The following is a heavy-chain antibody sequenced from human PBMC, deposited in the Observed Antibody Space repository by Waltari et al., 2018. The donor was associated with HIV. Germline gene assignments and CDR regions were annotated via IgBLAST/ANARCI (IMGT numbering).Heavy chain of an antibody. J-gene: IGHJ3*02. CDR2: INSDGRST. CDR1: GFTFSSYW. CDR3: ARVRGDYLESEAFDI. V-gene: IGHV3-74*01. D-gene: IGHD4-17*01. Sequence: EVQLVESGGGLVQPGGFLRLSCVASGFTFSSYWMHWVRQAPGKGLVWVSRINSDGRSTRYADYVKGRFTISRDNAKNTLYLQLNSLRAEDTAVYSCARVRGDYLESEAFDIWGQGTMVTVSS.